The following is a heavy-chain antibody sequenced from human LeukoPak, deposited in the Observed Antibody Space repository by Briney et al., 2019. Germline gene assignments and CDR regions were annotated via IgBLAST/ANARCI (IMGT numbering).Heavy chain of an antibody. CDR2: ISGSGSSI. Sequence: GGSLRLSCAASGFTLKNYAMNWVRQAPGKGLEWVSSISGSGSSIYYIDSVKGRFTVSRDNSKNTPYLQVSSLRAEDTAVYYCAKAPYYDILTGTIDYWGQGTLVTVSS. CDR1: GFTLKNYA. V-gene: IGHV3-23*01. D-gene: IGHD3-9*01. CDR3: AKAPYYDILTGTIDY. J-gene: IGHJ4*02.